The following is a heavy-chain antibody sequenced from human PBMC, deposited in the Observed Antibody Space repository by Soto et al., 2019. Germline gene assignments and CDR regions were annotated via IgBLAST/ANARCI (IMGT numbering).Heavy chain of an antibody. V-gene: IGHV4-59*01. CDR1: GGSISSYY. CDR2: IYYSGST. CDR3: ARSNPATLYIDY. D-gene: IGHD3-10*01. J-gene: IGHJ4*02. Sequence: SETLSLTCTVSGGSISSYYWSWIRQPPGKGLEWIGYIYYSGSTNYNPSLKSRVTISVDTSKNQFSLKLSSVTAADTAVYYCARSNPATLYIDYWGQGTLVTVSS.